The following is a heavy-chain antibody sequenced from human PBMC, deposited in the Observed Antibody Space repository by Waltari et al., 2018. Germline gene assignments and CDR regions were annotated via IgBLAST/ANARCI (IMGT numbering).Heavy chain of an antibody. D-gene: IGHD5-18*01. CDR1: GDAVRSGCYY. J-gene: IGHJ4*02. CDR2: IHCSGDP. V-gene: IGHV4-39*01. CDR3: ASPPSGYLDHLAY. Sequence: QLQLQESGPGLVKPSETLSLTCTVSGDAVRSGCYYWAWVRQAPGKGLEWIGRIHCSGDPYSNSSLKGRVTMSVDTSKNQFSLKLSSVTAADTGVYFCASPPSGYLDHLAYWGQGALVTVSS.